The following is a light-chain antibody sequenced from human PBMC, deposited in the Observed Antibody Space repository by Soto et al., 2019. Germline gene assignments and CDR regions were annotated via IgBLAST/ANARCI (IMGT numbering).Light chain of an antibody. CDR2: AAS. CDR1: QGISSY. J-gene: IGKJ1*01. CDR3: QQYGNLLWT. Sequence: DIQLTQSPSFLSASVGDRVTITCRASQGISSYLAWYQQKPGKAPKLLIYAASIRATGIPDRFSGSGSGTDFTLTISRLESEDFAVYYCQQYGNLLWTFGQGTKVDI. V-gene: IGKV1-9*01.